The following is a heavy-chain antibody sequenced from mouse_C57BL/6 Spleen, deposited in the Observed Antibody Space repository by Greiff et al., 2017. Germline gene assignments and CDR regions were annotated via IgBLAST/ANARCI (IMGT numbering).Heavy chain of an antibody. V-gene: IGHV5-2*01. J-gene: IGHJ3*01. D-gene: IGHD1-1*01. CDR1: EYEFPSHD. CDR3: ARSTGGRFAY. Sequence: EVMLVESGGGLVQPAESLTLSCESNEYEFPSHDMSWVRKTPAKKMELVAAITSDGGSTNYPATMERRFIISRDNTKKPLYLNMSCLRSEDTALYYCARSTGGRFAYWGQGTLVTVSA. CDR2: ITSDGGST.